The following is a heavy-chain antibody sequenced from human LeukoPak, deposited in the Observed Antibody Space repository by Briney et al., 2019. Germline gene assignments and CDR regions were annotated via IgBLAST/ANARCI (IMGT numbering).Heavy chain of an antibody. V-gene: IGHV3-53*05. Sequence: GGSLRLSCAASGFSVGTNYVTWVRRPPGKGLEWVSVIYSDGSTYYADPVKGRFTISRDNSKNTLYLQMSSLRPEDTAVYYCTDTLAGWGQGTLVTVSS. D-gene: IGHD5-18*01. CDR1: GFSVGTNY. J-gene: IGHJ4*02. CDR3: TDTLAG. CDR2: IYSDGST.